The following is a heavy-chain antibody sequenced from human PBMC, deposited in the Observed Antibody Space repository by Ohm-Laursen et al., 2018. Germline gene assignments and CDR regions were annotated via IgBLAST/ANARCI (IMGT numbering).Heavy chain of an antibody. J-gene: IGHJ4*02. CDR1: GYTFTGYY. Sequence: ASVKVSCKASGYTFTGYYMHWVRQAPGQGLEWMGWINPNSGGTNYAQKFQGRVTMTRDTSISTAYMELSRLRSDDTAVYYCAGQMGPADYYDSSGPDYWGQGTLVTVSS. V-gene: IGHV1-2*02. D-gene: IGHD3-22*01. CDR2: INPNSGGT. CDR3: AGQMGPADYYDSSGPDY.